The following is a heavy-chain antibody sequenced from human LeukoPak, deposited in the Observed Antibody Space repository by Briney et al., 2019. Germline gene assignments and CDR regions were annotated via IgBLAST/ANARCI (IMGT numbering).Heavy chain of an antibody. CDR3: ARAYGDSRGFDY. CDR2: IYHSGST. D-gene: IGHD4-17*01. J-gene: IGHJ4*02. V-gene: IGHV4-38-2*02. Sequence: PSETLSLTCTVSGYSISSGYYWGWIRQPPGKGLEWIGSIYHSGSTYYNPSLKSRVTISVDKSKNQFSLKLSSVTAADTAVYYCARAYGDSRGFDYWGQGTLVTVSS. CDR1: GYSISSGYY.